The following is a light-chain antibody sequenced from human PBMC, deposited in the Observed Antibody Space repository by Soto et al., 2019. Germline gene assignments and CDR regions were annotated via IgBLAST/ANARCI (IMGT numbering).Light chain of an antibody. CDR3: GSWDSSLSAYV. J-gene: IGLJ1*01. Sequence: VLTQPRSVCAAPGQEVTISCSRSSSNIGGNSVSWYQQLPGTAPKLLIYDDNKRPSGIPDRFSGSKSGTSATLGITGFQTGDEADYYCGSWDSSLSAYVFGTGTKVTVL. CDR1: SSNIGGNS. V-gene: IGLV1-51*01. CDR2: DDN.